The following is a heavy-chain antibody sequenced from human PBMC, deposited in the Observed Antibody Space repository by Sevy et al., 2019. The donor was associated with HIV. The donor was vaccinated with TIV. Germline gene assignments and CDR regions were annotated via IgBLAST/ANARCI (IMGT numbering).Heavy chain of an antibody. V-gene: IGHV3-30*02. J-gene: IGHJ4*02. CDR2: IRYDGSSS. D-gene: IGHD2-2*01. Sequence: GGSLRLSCAASGFTFSNYGMHWARQAPGKGLEWVAFIRYDGSSSYSADSVKGRFTISRDNSKNTLYLQINSLRAEDTAVYYCAKDYRIYCSRTSCLFDYWGQGTLVTVSS. CDR1: GFTFSNYG. CDR3: AKDYRIYCSRTSCLFDY.